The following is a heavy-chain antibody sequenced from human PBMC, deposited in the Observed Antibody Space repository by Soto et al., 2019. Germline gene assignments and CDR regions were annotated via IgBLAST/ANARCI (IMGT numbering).Heavy chain of an antibody. J-gene: IGHJ5*02. CDR2: IWNDGSKQ. CDR1: GFTFSRYG. V-gene: IGHV3-33*01. D-gene: IGHD4-17*01. CDR3: ARDDDYEANAIDL. Sequence: QVQLVESGGGVVQPGRSLRLSCVASGFTFSRYGMHWVRQAPGKGLEWVAVIWNDGSKQVYDDSVKGRFTISRDNSKNTLYLEMDSLRDKDTSVYYCARDDDYEANAIDLWGQGTLVTVSS.